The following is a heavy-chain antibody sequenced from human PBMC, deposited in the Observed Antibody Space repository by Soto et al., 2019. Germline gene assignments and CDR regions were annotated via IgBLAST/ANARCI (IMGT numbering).Heavy chain of an antibody. J-gene: IGHJ5*02. CDR1: GYTFTSYG. V-gene: IGHV1-18*01. CDR2: ISAYNGNT. D-gene: IGHD3-9*01. Sequence: QVQLVQSGAEVKKPGASVKVSCKASGYTFTSYGISWVRQAPGQGLEWMGWISAYNGNTNYAQKLQGRVTMTTDTSTSTAYMDLRSLRSDDTAVYYCARDERPDIVTGDEWFDPWGKGTLVTVSS. CDR3: ARDERPDIVTGDEWFDP.